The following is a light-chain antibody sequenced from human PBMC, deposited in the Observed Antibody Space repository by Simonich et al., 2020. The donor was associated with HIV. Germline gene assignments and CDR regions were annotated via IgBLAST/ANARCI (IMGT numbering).Light chain of an antibody. CDR2: DVT. V-gene: IGLV2-11*01. CDR1: SIYVGGYNY. CDR3: CSYAGSYTLV. Sequence: QSVLTQPRSVSGSPGQSVTISCNEASIYVGGYNYFTWYQRHPGKAPKLMIYDVTKRPSGVPDRFSGSKSGNTASRTISGLQAEDEADYFCCSYAGSYTLVFGGGTKLTVL. J-gene: IGLJ3*02.